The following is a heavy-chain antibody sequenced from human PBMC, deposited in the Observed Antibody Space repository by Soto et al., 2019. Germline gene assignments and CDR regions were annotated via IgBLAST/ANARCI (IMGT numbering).Heavy chain of an antibody. CDR2: IIPIFGTA. CDR3: ARVVVVAATPSRYYYYGMDV. Sequence: QVQLVQSGAEVKKPGSSVKVSCKASGGTFSSYAISWVRQAPGQGLEWMGGIIPIFGTANYAQKFQGRVTITADESTSTAYMELSSLRSEDTAVYYCARVVVVAATPSRYYYYGMDVWGQGTTVTVSS. V-gene: IGHV1-69*01. CDR1: GGTFSSYA. J-gene: IGHJ6*02. D-gene: IGHD2-15*01.